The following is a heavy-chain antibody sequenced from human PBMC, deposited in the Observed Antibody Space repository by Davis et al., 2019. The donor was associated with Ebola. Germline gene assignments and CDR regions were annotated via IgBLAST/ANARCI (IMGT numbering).Heavy chain of an antibody. D-gene: IGHD6-19*01. CDR3: ARASIQWLVQGY. V-gene: IGHV3-30-3*01. J-gene: IGHJ4*02. CDR2: ISYDGSNK. CDR1: GFTFSSYA. Sequence: PGGSLRLSCAASGFTFSSYAMHWVRQAPGKGLEWVAVISYDGSNKYYADSVKGRFTISRDNSKNTLYLQMNSLRAEDTAVYYCARASIQWLVQGYWGQGTLVTVSS.